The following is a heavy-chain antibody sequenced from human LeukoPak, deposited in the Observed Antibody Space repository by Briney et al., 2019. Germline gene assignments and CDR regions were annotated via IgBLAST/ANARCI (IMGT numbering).Heavy chain of an antibody. D-gene: IGHD5-12*01. CDR2: IYYSGST. CDR3: ARELDIVATISY. J-gene: IGHJ4*02. CDR1: GGSISSYY. Sequence: SETLSLTCTVSGGSISSYYWSWIRQPPGKGLEWIGYIYYSGSTNYNPSLKSRVTISVDTSKNQFSLKLSSVTAADTAVYYCARELDIVATISYWGQGTLVTVSS. V-gene: IGHV4-59*12.